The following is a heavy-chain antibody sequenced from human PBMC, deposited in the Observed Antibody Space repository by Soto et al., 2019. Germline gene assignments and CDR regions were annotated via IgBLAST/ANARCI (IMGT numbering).Heavy chain of an antibody. D-gene: IGHD6-13*01. Sequence: QVQLVESGGGVVQPGRSLRLSCAASGFTFSSYGMHWVRQAPGKGLEWVAVIWYDGSNKYYADSVKGRFTISRDNSKNTRYLQMNSLRAEDTAVYYCARDLDSSSWYDYFDYWGQGTLVTVSS. V-gene: IGHV3-33*01. CDR1: GFTFSSYG. CDR3: ARDLDSSSWYDYFDY. J-gene: IGHJ4*02. CDR2: IWYDGSNK.